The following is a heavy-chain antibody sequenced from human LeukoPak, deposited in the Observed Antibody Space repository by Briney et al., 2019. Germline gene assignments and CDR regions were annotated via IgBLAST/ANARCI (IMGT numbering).Heavy chain of an antibody. CDR2: INPNSGGT. Sequence: ASVKVSCKSSGYTFTAYAMHWVRQAPGQGLEWMGWINPNSGGTNYAQKFQGRVTMTRDTSISTAYMELSRLRSDDTAVYYCARELNYDSSGYYFDYWGQGTLVTVSS. V-gene: IGHV1-2*02. CDR1: GYTFTAYA. D-gene: IGHD3-22*01. CDR3: ARELNYDSSGYYFDY. J-gene: IGHJ4*02.